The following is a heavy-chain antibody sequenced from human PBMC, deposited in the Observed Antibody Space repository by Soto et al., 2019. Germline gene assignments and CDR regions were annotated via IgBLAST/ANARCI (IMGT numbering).Heavy chain of an antibody. CDR3: ARAAS. J-gene: IGHJ5*02. Sequence: EVQLVESGGGLVQPGGSLRLSCEASRFTFRNEWMSWVRQAPGKGPEWVANINPDGSETDYVDSVKDRITISRDNAKNSLYLQMNSLRAEYTAVYYCARAASWRQGALVTVSS. CDR1: RFTFRNEW. CDR2: INPDGSET. V-gene: IGHV3-7*05.